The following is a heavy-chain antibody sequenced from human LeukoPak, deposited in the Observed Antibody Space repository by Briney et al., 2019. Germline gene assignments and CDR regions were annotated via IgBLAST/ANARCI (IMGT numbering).Heavy chain of an antibody. V-gene: IGHV3-15*01. CDR3: TTDVGGYCSSSSCSSGAFDL. Sequence: GGSLRLSCTASGFTFSSYAMSWVRQAPGKGLEWVGRIKSKIDGGTIDYAAPVKGRFTNSRDDSKHTLYIQMNSLKIEDIAVYHCTTDVGGYCSSSSCSSGAFDLWGRGTTVTVSS. J-gene: IGHJ3*01. D-gene: IGHD2-2*01. CDR2: IKSKIDGGTI. CDR1: GFTFSSYA.